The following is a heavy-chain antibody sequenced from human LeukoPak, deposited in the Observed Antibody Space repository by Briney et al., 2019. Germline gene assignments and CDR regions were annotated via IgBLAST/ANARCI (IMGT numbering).Heavy chain of an antibody. D-gene: IGHD2-15*01. Sequence: GGSLRLSCAASGFTFSSYAMNWVRQAPGKGLEWVSAISGSGGSTYYADSVKGRFTISRDNSKNTLCLQMNSLRAEDTAVYYCARARRYCSGGSCLYYFDYWGQGTLVTVSS. V-gene: IGHV3-23*01. CDR3: ARARRYCSGGSCLYYFDY. CDR2: ISGSGGST. J-gene: IGHJ4*02. CDR1: GFTFSSYA.